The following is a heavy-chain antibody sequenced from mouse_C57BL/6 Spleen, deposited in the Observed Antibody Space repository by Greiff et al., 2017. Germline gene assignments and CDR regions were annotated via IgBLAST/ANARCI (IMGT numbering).Heavy chain of an antibody. CDR2: ISYDGSN. J-gene: IGHJ3*01. V-gene: IGHV3-6*01. CDR1: GYSITSGYY. CDR3: ARDDWDEGFAY. Sequence: EVQLKESGPGLVKPSQSLSLTCSVTGYSITSGYYWNWIRQFPGNKLEWMGYISYDGSNNYNPSLKNRISITRDTSKTQFFLKLNSVTTEDTATYYCARDDWDEGFAYWGQGALVTVSA. D-gene: IGHD4-1*01.